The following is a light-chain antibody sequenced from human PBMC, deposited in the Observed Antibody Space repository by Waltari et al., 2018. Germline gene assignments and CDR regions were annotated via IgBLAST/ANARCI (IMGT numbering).Light chain of an antibody. CDR1: LTVFYNSNNTNY. CDR3: QQYHSLPYT. J-gene: IGKJ2*01. CDR2: WAS. V-gene: IGKV4-1*01. Sequence: DIVMTLCPDSLAVSLDERDTTTFTCRLTVFYNSNNTNYLTWYRQKPGQPPQLLISWASTRESGVPERFSGSGSGTDFTLTISSLQAEDVAAYSCQQYHSLPYTFGQGTKLQIK.